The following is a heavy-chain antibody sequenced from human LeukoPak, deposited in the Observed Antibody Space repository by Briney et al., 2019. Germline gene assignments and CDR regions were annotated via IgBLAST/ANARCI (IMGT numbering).Heavy chain of an antibody. CDR3: AKDIGAISVAGMDS. Sequence: PGGSLRLSCAASGFTFDDYAIHWVRQAPGKGLEWVSSITWNSGSVGYADSVKGRFTISRDNAKNSLYLQMNSLRAEDTALYYCAKDIGAISVAGMDSWGQGTLVTVSS. J-gene: IGHJ4*02. CDR1: GFTFDDYA. CDR2: ITWNSGSV. V-gene: IGHV3-9*01. D-gene: IGHD6-19*01.